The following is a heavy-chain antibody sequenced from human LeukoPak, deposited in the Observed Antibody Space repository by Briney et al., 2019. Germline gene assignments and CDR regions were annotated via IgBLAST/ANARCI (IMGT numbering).Heavy chain of an antibody. CDR3: ARSPPLTGYPTADC. V-gene: IGHV3-48*01. Sequence: PGGSLRLSCAASGFTFSTYSMNWVRQAPGNGLEWVSYISSSTITIYYADSVKGRFTISRDNAKNSLYLQMNSLRAEDTAVYYCARSPPLTGYPTADCWGQGTLVTVSS. D-gene: IGHD3-9*01. J-gene: IGHJ4*02. CDR1: GFTFSTYS. CDR2: ISSSTITI.